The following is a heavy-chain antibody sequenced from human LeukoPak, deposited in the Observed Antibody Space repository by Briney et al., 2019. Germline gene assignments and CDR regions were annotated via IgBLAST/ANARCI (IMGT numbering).Heavy chain of an antibody. CDR1: GGSFSGYY. J-gene: IGHJ5*02. Sequence: PSETLSLTCAVYGGSFSGYYWSWIRQPPGKGLEWIGEINHSGSTNYNPSLKSRVTISVDTSKNQFSLKLCSVTAADTAVYYCARGTGAFDPWGQGTLVTVSS. CDR2: INHSGST. V-gene: IGHV4-34*01. CDR3: ARGTGAFDP.